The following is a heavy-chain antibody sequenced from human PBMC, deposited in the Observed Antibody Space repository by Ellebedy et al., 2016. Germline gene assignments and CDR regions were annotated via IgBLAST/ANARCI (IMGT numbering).Heavy chain of an antibody. Sequence: GGSLRLXCAASGFTFSSYSMNWVRQAPGKGLEWVSSISSSSSYIYYADSVKGRFTISRDNAKNSLYLQMNSLRAEDTAVYYCARGLREVTAQPPFSYWGQGTLVTVSS. V-gene: IGHV3-21*01. CDR2: ISSSSSYI. CDR3: ARGLREVTAQPPFSY. D-gene: IGHD2-21*02. CDR1: GFTFSSYS. J-gene: IGHJ4*02.